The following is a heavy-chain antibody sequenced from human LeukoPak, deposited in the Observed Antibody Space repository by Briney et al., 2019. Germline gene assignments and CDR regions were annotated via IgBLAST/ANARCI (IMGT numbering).Heavy chain of an antibody. CDR2: IDHTGGT. V-gene: IGHV4-34*01. J-gene: IGHJ5*02. Sequence: SETLSLTCAVYGGSLINYYWSWIRQSPGKGLEWVGDIDHTGGTSYNPALRSRVTMSIDPSRNQFYLKINSVTASDTAVYYCAMVLWQSARPGPWDQGSLVTVSS. CDR3: AMVLWQSARPGP. CDR1: GGSLINYY. D-gene: IGHD2/OR15-2a*01.